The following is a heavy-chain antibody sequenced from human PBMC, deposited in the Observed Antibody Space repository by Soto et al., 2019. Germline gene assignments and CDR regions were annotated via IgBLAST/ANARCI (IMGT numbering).Heavy chain of an antibody. J-gene: IGHJ5*02. D-gene: IGHD3-10*01. V-gene: IGHV4-4*02. CDR1: SGSISSSNW. Sequence: SETLSLTCAVSSGSISSSNWWSWVRQPPGKGLEWIGEIYHSGSTNYNPSLKSRVTISVDKSKNQFSLKLSSVTAADTAVYYCARDSVKGNANWFDPWGQGTLVTVSS. CDR3: ARDSVKGNANWFDP. CDR2: IYHSGST.